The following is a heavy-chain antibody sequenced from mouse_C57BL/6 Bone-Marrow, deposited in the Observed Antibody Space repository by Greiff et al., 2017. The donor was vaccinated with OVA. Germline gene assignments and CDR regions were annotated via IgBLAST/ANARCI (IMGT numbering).Heavy chain of an antibody. CDR2: IDPSDSYT. CDR1: GYTFTSYW. Sequence: QVQLQQPGAELVKPGASVKLSCKASGYTFTSYWMQWVTQRPGQGLEWIGEIDPSDSYTNYNQKFKGQAKLTVATSSSTAYMQLSSLTSEDSAVYYCARWEISFYYYGSRDYWGQGTTLTVSS. V-gene: IGHV1-50*01. J-gene: IGHJ2*01. D-gene: IGHD1-1*01. CDR3: ARWEISFYYYGSRDY.